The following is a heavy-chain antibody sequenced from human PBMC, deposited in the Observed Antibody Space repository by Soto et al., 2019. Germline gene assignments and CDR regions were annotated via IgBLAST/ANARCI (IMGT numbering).Heavy chain of an antibody. V-gene: IGHV1-46*01. CDR2: ISPFGGAT. CDR1: GDSVSNDY. J-gene: IGHJ6*02. D-gene: IGHD3-16*01. Sequence: ASVKVSCKASGDSVSNDYLHWVRQAPGQGFEWLGLISPFGGATAYAQRFKGRVTVTMDKSSTTFYLELSSLRSDDTAVYYCAKGRGGKTVANFGMDVWGQGVTVTVSS. CDR3: AKGRGGKTVANFGMDV.